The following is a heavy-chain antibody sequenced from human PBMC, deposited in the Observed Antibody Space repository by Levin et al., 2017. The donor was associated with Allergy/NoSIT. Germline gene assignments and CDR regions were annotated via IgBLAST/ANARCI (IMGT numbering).Heavy chain of an antibody. CDR2: IKPHGDQR. CDR1: GFPFNTYW. V-gene: IGHV3-7*01. CDR3: ARGSADSSGVDY. J-gene: IGHJ4*02. Sequence: LSLTCAASGFPFNTYWMSWVRQTPGKGLEWVANIKPHGDQRVYVDSVKGRFTISRDNAKNSLYLQMNSLRDEDTAVYYCARGSADSSGVDYWGQGTLVTVSS. D-gene: IGHD6-19*01.